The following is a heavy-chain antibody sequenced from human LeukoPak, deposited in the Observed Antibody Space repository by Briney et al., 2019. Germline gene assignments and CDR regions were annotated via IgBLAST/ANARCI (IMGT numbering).Heavy chain of an antibody. CDR3: ARGDWSSSIDY. CDR2: IYYSGST. CDR1: GGSIISGDFY. D-gene: IGHD6-6*01. J-gene: IGHJ4*02. Sequence: PSETPSLTCTVSGGSIISGDFYWIWIRQPPGKGLEWIGYIYYSGSTYYNPSLKSLITISVDTSKNQFSLKLSSVTAADTAVYYCARGDWSSSIDYWGQGTLVTVSS. V-gene: IGHV4-30-4*01.